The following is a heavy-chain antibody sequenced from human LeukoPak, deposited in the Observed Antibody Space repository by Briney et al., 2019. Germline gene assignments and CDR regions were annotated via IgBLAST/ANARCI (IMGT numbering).Heavy chain of an antibody. CDR3: ASLLLRGSYSDY. V-gene: IGHV3-30-3*01. CDR2: ISYDGSNK. CDR1: GYTFSSYA. Sequence: QPGGSLRLSCAASGYTFSSYAMHWVRQAPGKGLEGVAVISYDGSNKYYADSVKGRFTISRDNSKHTLYLQMNSLRAEDTAVYYCASLLLRGSYSDYWGQGTLVTVSS. D-gene: IGHD1-26*01. J-gene: IGHJ4*02.